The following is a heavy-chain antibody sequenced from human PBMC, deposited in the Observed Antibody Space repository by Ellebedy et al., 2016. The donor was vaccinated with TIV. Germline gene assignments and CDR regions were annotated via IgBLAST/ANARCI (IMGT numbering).Heavy chain of an antibody. V-gene: IGHV3-48*02. CDR1: GFTFSSYA. CDR2: IPRDSDAM. Sequence: ASGFTFSSYAMAWVRQAPGKGLEWVSYIPRDSDAMSYADSVKGRFTISRDNAKNSLYLQMNSLRDADTAVYYCVRDLHWAFDIWGQGTVVTVSS. CDR3: VRDLHWAFDI. J-gene: IGHJ3*02. D-gene: IGHD1-1*01.